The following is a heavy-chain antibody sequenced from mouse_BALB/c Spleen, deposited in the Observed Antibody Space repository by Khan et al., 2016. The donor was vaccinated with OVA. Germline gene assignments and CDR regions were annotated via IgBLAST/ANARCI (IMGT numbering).Heavy chain of an antibody. J-gene: IGHJ3*01. D-gene: IGHD2-14*01. V-gene: IGHV3-8*02. CDR1: GDSISSGY. CDR2: MISSGYT. Sequence: EVQLVESGPSLVQPSQTLSLTCSVTGDSISSGYWSWIRKFPGNKLEYMGYMISSGYTYYNPSLKSRISITRHTSKNQYYLQLNSVTTEDTATYYWARSAYRYAFAYWGQGTLVTVSA. CDR3: ARSAYRYAFAY.